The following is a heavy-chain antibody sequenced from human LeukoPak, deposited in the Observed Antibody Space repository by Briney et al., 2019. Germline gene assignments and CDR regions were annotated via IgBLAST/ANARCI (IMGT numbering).Heavy chain of an antibody. D-gene: IGHD3-22*01. Sequence: KPSETLSLTCTVSGRSISSYYWRWIRQPPGKGLEWIGYIYTSGRTNYNPSLKSRVTISVDTSKNQFSMKLSSVTAADTAVYYWARLLGSSGYYYYYHMDVWGKGTTVTVSS. CDR1: GRSISSYY. CDR2: IYTSGRT. CDR3: ARLLGSSGYYYYYHMDV. V-gene: IGHV4-4*09. J-gene: IGHJ6*03.